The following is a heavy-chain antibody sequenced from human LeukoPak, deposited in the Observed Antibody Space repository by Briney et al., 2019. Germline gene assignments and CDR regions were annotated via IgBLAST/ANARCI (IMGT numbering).Heavy chain of an antibody. V-gene: IGHV3-11*04. CDR1: GFTFSDYY. CDR3: AREYLAAAGLESFDY. J-gene: IGHJ4*02. D-gene: IGHD6-13*01. Sequence: GGSLRLSCAASGFTFSDYYMSWIRQAPGKGLEWVSYISSSGSTIYYADSVKGRFTISRDNAKNSLYLLMNSLRAEDTAVYYCAREYLAAAGLESFDYWGQGTLVTVSS. CDR2: ISSSGSTI.